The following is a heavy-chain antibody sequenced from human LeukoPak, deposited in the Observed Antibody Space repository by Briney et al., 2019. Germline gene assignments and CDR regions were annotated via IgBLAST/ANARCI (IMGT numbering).Heavy chain of an antibody. D-gene: IGHD5-12*01. CDR1: GYTLTSYG. V-gene: IGHV1-18*01. CDR2: ISAYNGNT. Sequence: GASVKVSCKASGYTLTSYGISWVRQAPGQGLEWMGWISAYNGNTNYAQKLQGRVTMTTDTSTSTAYTELRSLRSDDTAVYYCARTPRWLRFLDYWGQGTLVTVSS. J-gene: IGHJ4*02. CDR3: ARTPRWLRFLDY.